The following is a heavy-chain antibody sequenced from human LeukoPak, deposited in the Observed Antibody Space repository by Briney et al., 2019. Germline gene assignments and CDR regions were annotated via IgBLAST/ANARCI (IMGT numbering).Heavy chain of an antibody. Sequence: GGSLRLSCAASGFTFSDYYMSWIRQAPGKGLEWVSYISSSGSTIYYADSVKGRFTISRDNAKNSLYLQMNSLRAEDTAVYYCARDVHTYYYYGMDVWGQGTTVTVSS. CDR1: GFTFSDYY. V-gene: IGHV3-11*01. CDR2: ISSSGSTI. CDR3: ARDVHTYYYYGMDV. J-gene: IGHJ6*02.